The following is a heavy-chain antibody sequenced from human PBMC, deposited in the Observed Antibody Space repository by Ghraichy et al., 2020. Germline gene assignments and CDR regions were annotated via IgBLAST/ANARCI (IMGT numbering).Heavy chain of an antibody. J-gene: IGHJ6*02. CDR2: INAGNGNT. Sequence: ASVKVSCKASGYTFTSYAMHWVRQAPGQRLEWMGWINAGNGNTKYSQKFQGRVTITRDTSASTAYMELSSLRSEDTAVYYCARSDGTAMAYYYGMDVWGQGTTVTVSS. V-gene: IGHV1-3*01. D-gene: IGHD5-18*01. CDR1: GYTFTSYA. CDR3: ARSDGTAMAYYYGMDV.